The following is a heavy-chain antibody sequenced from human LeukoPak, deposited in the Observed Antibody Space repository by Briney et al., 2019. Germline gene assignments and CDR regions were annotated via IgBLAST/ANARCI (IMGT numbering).Heavy chain of an antibody. CDR3: ATGHSSGYFSAFVCLGY. CDR1: GYTLTELS. V-gene: IGHV1-24*01. CDR2: FDPEDGET. J-gene: IGHJ4*02. Sequence: ASVKVSCKVSGYTLTELSMHWVRQAPGKGLEWMGGFDPEDGETIYAQKFQGRVTMTEDTSTDTAYMELSSLRSEDTAVYYCATGHSSGYFSAFVCLGYWGQGTLVTVSS. D-gene: IGHD3-22*01.